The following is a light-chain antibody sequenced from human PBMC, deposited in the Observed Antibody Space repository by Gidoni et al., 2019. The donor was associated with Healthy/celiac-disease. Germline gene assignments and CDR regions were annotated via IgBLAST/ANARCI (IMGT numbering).Light chain of an antibody. CDR1: QDISNY. V-gene: IGKV1-33*01. Sequence: DIQMTQSPSSLSASVGDRVTITCQASQDISNYLNWYQQKPGKAPKLLIYDASNLETGVPSRFSGSGSGTDFTFTISSLQPEDIATYYCQQYDNLPPGYTFXQXTKLXIK. CDR3: QQYDNLPPGYT. J-gene: IGKJ2*01. CDR2: DAS.